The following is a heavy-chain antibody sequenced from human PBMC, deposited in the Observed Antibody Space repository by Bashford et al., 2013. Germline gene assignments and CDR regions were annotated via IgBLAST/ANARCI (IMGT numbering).Heavy chain of an antibody. J-gene: IGHJ6*02. CDR1: GYTFTSYG. CDR2: ISAYNGNT. Sequence: ASVKVSCKASGYTFTSYGISWVRQAPGQGLEWMGWISAYNGNTNYAQKLQGRVTMTTDTSTSTAYMELRSLRSDDTAVYYCARDSAGMGYYDILTGPYPGGYYYYGMDVWGQGTTGHRSP. V-gene: IGHV1-18*01. CDR3: ARDSAGMGYYDILTGPYPGGYYYYGMDV. D-gene: IGHD3-9*01.